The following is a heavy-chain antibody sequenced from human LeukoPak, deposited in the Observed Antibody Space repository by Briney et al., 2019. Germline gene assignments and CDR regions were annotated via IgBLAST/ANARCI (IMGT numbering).Heavy chain of an antibody. D-gene: IGHD5-24*01. J-gene: IGHJ4*02. CDR2: ISSLGSTI. CDR3: ARGEQEMATMSIDY. CDR1: GFTFSSYA. V-gene: IGHV3-48*01. Sequence: PGGSLRLSCAASGFTFSSYAMNWVRQAPGKGLEWVSYISSLGSTIYYADSVKGRFTISRDNAKNPLYLQMNSLRAEDTAVYYCARGEQEMATMSIDYWGQGTLVTLSS.